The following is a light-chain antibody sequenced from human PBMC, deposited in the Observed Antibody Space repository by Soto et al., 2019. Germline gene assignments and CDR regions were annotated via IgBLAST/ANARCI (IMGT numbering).Light chain of an antibody. V-gene: IGKV2-24*01. Sequence: EIVMTQTPLSSPVTLGQAASISCRSSRSLVHKDGNTYLSWFHQRPGHPPRLLIYKVSDRFFGVADRFSGSGAGTDFTLTISRVEAEDVGLYYCMQATQSPWTFGQGTKVEIK. CDR2: KVS. J-gene: IGKJ1*01. CDR3: MQATQSPWT. CDR1: RSLVHKDGNTY.